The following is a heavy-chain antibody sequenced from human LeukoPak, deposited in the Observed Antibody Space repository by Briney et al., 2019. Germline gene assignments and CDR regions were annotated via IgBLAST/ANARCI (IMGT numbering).Heavy chain of an antibody. J-gene: IGHJ5*02. V-gene: IGHV3-23*01. CDR3: ATKWRGGYCSGGSCVDP. D-gene: IGHD2-15*01. CDR2: ISGSGGST. Sequence: PGGSLRLSCAASGFTFSSYAMSWVRQAPGKGLEWVSAISGSGGSTYYADSVKGRFTISRDNSKNTLYLQMNSLRAEDTAVYYCATKWRGGYCSGGSCVDPWGQGTLVTVSS. CDR1: GFTFSSYA.